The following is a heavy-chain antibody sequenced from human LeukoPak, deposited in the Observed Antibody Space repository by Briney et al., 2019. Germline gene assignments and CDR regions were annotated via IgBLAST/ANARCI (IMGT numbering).Heavy chain of an antibody. J-gene: IGHJ4*02. Sequence: SETLSLTCTVSGGSISTYYWSWIRQPPGKGLEWIGEINHSGSTNYNPSLKSRITISVDTSKNQFSLKLSSVTAADTAVYYCARGLYYYDNSGYYYWGQGTLVTVSS. CDR2: INHSGST. D-gene: IGHD3-22*01. CDR1: GGSISTYY. CDR3: ARGLYYYDNSGYYY. V-gene: IGHV4-34*01.